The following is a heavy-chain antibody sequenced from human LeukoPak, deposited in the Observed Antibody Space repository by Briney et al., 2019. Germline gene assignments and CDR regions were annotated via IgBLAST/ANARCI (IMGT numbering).Heavy chain of an antibody. CDR2: ISSSGSTI. CDR1: GFAFSSYE. Sequence: PGGSLRLSCAGSGFAFSSYELNWVRQAPGKGLEWVSYISSSGSTIYYADSVKGRFTISRDNAKNSLYLQMNSLRAEDTAVYYCARRYCSSTSCLIDYWGQGTLVTVSS. J-gene: IGHJ4*02. D-gene: IGHD2-2*01. CDR3: ARRYCSSTSCLIDY. V-gene: IGHV3-48*03.